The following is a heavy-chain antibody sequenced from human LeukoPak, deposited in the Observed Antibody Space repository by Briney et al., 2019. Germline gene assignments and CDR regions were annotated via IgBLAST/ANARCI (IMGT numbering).Heavy chain of an antibody. Sequence: SETLSLTCTVSGGSISSGGYYWSWIRQPPGKGLEWIGYIYHSGSTNYNPSLKSRVTISLDRSKNQFSLKLNSVTAADTAVYYCARGDWYFDLWGRGTLVTVSS. D-gene: IGHD3-16*01. CDR2: IYHSGST. CDR3: ARGDWYFDL. CDR1: GGSISSGGYY. V-gene: IGHV4-61*08. J-gene: IGHJ2*01.